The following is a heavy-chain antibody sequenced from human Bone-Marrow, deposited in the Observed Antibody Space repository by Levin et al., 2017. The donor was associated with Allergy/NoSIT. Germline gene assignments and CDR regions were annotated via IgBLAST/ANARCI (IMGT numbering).Heavy chain of an antibody. V-gene: IGHV3-23*01. D-gene: IGHD5-18*01. CDR2: ISGSGGNT. CDR3: AKLVRGYSYADFDY. Sequence: GESLKISCAASGFTFSSYAMSWVRQAPGKGLEWVSPISGSGGNTYYADSVKGRFTVSRDNSKNTLYLQMNSLRAEDTAVYFCAKLVRGYSYADFDYWGQGTLVTVSS. J-gene: IGHJ4*02. CDR1: GFTFSSYA.